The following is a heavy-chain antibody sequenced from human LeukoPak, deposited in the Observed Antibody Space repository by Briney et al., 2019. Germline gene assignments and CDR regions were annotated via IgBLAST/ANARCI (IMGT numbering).Heavy chain of an antibody. CDR2: ISSSSSYI. D-gene: IGHD6-13*01. CDR3: ARDLIAAAGPSSYGMDV. CDR1: GFTFSSYS. V-gene: IGHV3-21*01. J-gene: IGHJ6*02. Sequence: GGSVRLFCAASGFTFSSYSMNWVRQAPGKGLEWVSSISSSSSYIYYADSVKGRFTISRDNAKNSLYLQMNSLRAEDTAVYYCARDLIAAAGPSSYGMDVWGQGTTVTVSS.